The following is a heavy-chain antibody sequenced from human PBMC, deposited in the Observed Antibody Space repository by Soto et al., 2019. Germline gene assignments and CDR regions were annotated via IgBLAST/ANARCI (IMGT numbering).Heavy chain of an antibody. CDR2: ISYDGSNK. D-gene: IGHD1-1*01. Sequence: GGSLRLSCEGSGFSFSSYAIHWVRHAPSKGLEWGAVISYDGSNKNYGESVRGRLTISRDDSKSTLYLQMNSLRSEDTGIYYCGRDNMIQRWPPTAVDLWGQGALVTVSS. CDR3: GRDNMIQRWPPTAVDL. V-gene: IGHV3-30*04. CDR1: GFSFSSYA. J-gene: IGHJ4*02.